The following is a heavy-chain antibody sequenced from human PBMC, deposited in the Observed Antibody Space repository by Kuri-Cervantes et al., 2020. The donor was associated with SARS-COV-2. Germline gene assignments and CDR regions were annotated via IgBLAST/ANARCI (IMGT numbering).Heavy chain of an antibody. CDR2: INHSGST. V-gene: IGHV4-34*01. Sequence: SQTLSLTCAVCGGSFSAYYCNWIRQPPGKGLEWIGEINHSGSTNYNPSLKSRVTISVDTSKNQFSLKLSSVTAADTAVYYCARGRSPGYWGQGTLVTVSS. CDR3: ARGRSPGY. J-gene: IGHJ4*02. CDR1: GGSFSAYY.